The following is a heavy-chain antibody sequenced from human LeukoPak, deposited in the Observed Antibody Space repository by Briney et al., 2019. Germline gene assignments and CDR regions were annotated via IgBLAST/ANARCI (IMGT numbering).Heavy chain of an antibody. CDR1: GGSISSYY. J-gene: IGHJ3*02. Sequence: SETLSLTCTVSGGSISSYYWSLIRQPPGKGLEWIGYIYYSGSTNYNPSLKSRVTISVDTSKNQFSLKLSSVTAADTAVYYCAREVTMIVVAKGAFDIWGQGTMVTVSS. CDR2: IYYSGST. V-gene: IGHV4-59*01. D-gene: IGHD3-22*01. CDR3: AREVTMIVVAKGAFDI.